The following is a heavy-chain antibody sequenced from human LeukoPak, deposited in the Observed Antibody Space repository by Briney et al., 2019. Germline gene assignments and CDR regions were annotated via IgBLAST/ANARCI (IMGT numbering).Heavy chain of an antibody. CDR2: IYYSGNT. CDR1: GGSISGSSYF. J-gene: IGHJ4*02. V-gene: IGHV4-39*02. Sequence: SETLSLTCTVSGGSISGSSYFWGWIRQPPGKGLEWIGSIYYSGNTYYNPSLKSRVTISVDTSKNQFSLKLSSVTAADTAVYYCARDDMRFGELFPFLYWGQGTLVTVSS. CDR3: ARDDMRFGELFPFLY. D-gene: IGHD3-10*01.